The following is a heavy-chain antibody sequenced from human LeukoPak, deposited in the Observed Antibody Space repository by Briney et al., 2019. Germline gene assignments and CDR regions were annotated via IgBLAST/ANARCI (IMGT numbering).Heavy chain of an antibody. CDR1: GFTFSDYY. CDR2: ISSSGSTI. CDR3: ARDPGIAVAGFPTYAFDI. J-gene: IGHJ3*02. Sequence: GGSLRLSCAASGFTFSDYYMSWIRQAPGKGLEWVSYISSSGSTIYYAEAVKGRFTISRDNAKNSLYLQMNSLRAEDTAVYYCARDPGIAVAGFPTYAFDIWGQGTMVTVSS. V-gene: IGHV3-11*04. D-gene: IGHD6-19*01.